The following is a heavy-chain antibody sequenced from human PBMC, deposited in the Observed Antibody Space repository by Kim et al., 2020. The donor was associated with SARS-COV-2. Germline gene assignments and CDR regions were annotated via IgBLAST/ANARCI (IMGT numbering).Heavy chain of an antibody. V-gene: IGHV3-48*03. Sequence: GGSLRLSCAASGFTFSSYEMNWVRQAPGKGLEWVSYISSSGSTIYYADSVKGRFTISRDNAKNSLYLQINSLRAEDTAVYYCARVATFWSGNWFDPWGQGTLVTVSS. CDR3: ARVATFWSGNWFDP. CDR2: ISSSGSTI. J-gene: IGHJ5*02. D-gene: IGHD5-12*01. CDR1: GFTFSSYE.